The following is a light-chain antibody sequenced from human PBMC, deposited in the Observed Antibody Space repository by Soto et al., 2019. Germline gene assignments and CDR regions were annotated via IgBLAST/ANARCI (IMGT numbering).Light chain of an antibody. CDR3: QQYYSTPQLT. V-gene: IGKV4-1*01. J-gene: IGKJ4*01. Sequence: DIVMTQSPDSLSVSLGERATINCKSSQSVLHSSNSLNYLAWYQQKPGQPPKLLFYWASTREPGVPDRFSGSGSGTDFTLTINSLQAEDVVTYYCQQYYSTPQLTFGGGTKVEIK. CDR2: WAS. CDR1: QSVLHSSNSLNY.